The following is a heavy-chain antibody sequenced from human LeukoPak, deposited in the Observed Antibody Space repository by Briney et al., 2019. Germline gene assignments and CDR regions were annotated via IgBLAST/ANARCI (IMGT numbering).Heavy chain of an antibody. V-gene: IGHV3-7*01. CDR1: GFTFSSYW. D-gene: IGHD3-3*01. CDR2: IKQDGSEK. CDR3: ARDPPPVYDFWSGYYSGYFDY. Sequence: PGGSLRLSCAASGFTFSSYWMSWVRQATGKGLEWVANIKQDGSEKYYVDSVKGRFTISRDNAKNSLYLQMNSLRAEGTAVYYCARDPPPVYDFWSGYYSGYFDYWGQGTLVTVSS. J-gene: IGHJ4*02.